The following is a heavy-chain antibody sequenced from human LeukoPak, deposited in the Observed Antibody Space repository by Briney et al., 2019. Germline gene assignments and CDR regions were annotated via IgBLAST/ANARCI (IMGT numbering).Heavy chain of an antibody. CDR2: LYYSGTT. CDR3: ARLRSYYRYYYYYMDV. CDR1: GGSISSSSFYY. Sequence: SETLSLTCTVSGGSISSSSFYYWGWIRQPPGKGLEWIGTLYYSGTTYYNPSLKSRVTISVDTSKNQFSLKLSSVTAADTAVYYCARLRSYYRYYYYYMDVWGKGTTVTISS. J-gene: IGHJ6*03. D-gene: IGHD1-26*01. V-gene: IGHV4-39*07.